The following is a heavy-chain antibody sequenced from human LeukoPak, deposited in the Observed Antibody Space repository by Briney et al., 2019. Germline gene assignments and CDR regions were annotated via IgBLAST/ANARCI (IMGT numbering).Heavy chain of an antibody. CDR1: GFTVSSNY. J-gene: IGHJ4*02. CDR3: AKARSLYYYDSSGCDY. D-gene: IGHD3-22*01. Sequence: GGSLRLSCAASGFTVSSNYMSWVRQAPGKGLEWVSAISGSGGSTYYADSVKGRFTISRDNSKNTLYLQMNSLRAEDTAVYYRAKARSLYYYDSSGCDYWGQGTLVTVSS. CDR2: ISGSGGST. V-gene: IGHV3-23*01.